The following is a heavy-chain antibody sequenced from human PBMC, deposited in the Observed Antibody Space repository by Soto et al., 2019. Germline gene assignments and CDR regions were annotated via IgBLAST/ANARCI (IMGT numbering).Heavy chain of an antibody. CDR3: AAGEASSRNLAPXYLAF. CDR2: IHYSGTTRFFP. J-gene: IGHJ4*02. V-gene: IGHV4-59*01. Sequence: GGSMRNYFWSWIRQPPGKGLEWIGYIHYSGTTRFFPAYNAALRSRVTISEDTSKNKFSLKLLYVNTADTDVYFFAAGEASSRNLAPXYLAFWGQGNLVTXSS. CDR1: GGSMRNYF. D-gene: IGHD6-13*01.